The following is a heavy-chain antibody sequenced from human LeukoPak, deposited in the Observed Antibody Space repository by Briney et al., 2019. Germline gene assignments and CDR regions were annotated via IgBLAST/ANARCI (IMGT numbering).Heavy chain of an antibody. CDR2: INPNSGGT. CDR1: GYTFTGYY. V-gene: IGHV1-2*06. Sequence: ASVKVSCKASGYTFTGYYMHWVRQAPGQGLEWMGRINPNSGGTNYAQKLQGRVTMTTDTSTSTAYMELRSLRSDDTAVYYCARPQPDYGDYPPFLYMGVWGKGTTVTVSS. CDR3: ARPQPDYGDYPPFLYMGV. D-gene: IGHD4-17*01. J-gene: IGHJ6*03.